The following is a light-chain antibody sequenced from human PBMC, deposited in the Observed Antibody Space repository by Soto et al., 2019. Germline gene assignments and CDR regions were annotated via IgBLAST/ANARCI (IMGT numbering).Light chain of an antibody. J-gene: IGKJ4*01. V-gene: IGKV3-11*01. CDR1: QSVSSY. CDR2: DAS. Sequence: IVLTQSPATLSLSPGERATLSFRASQSVSSYLAWYQQKPGQAPRLLIYDASNRATGIPARFSGSGSGTDFTLTISSLEPEDFAVYYCQQRSNRLTFGGGTKVDIK. CDR3: QQRSNRLT.